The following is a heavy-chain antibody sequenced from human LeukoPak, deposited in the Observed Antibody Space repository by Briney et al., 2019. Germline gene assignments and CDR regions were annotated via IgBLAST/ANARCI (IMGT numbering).Heavy chain of an antibody. CDR2: IYYSGST. CDR3: ARVALGLTTTYYFDY. V-gene: IGHV4-59*01. CDR1: GGSFSGYY. Sequence: SETLSLTCAVYGGSFSGYYWSWIRQPPGKGLEWIGYIYYSGSTNYNPSLKSRVTISVDTSKNQFSLKLSSVTAADTAVYYCARVALGLTTTYYFDYWGQGTLVTVSS. J-gene: IGHJ4*02. D-gene: IGHD4-17*01.